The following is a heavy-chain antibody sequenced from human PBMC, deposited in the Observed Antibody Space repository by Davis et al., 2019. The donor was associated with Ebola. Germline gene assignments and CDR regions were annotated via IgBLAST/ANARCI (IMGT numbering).Heavy chain of an antibody. CDR2: ISYDGSNK. J-gene: IGHJ6*02. V-gene: IGHV3-30-3*01. CDR1: GFTFSSYA. CDR3: ARDQYCSSTSCYRPPYYYGMDV. Sequence: GSLKISCAASGFTFSSYAMHWVRQAPGKGLEWVAVISYDGSNKYYADSVKGRFTISRDNSKNTLYLQMNSLRAEDTAVYYCARDQYCSSTSCYRPPYYYGMDVWGQGTTVTVSS. D-gene: IGHD2-2*01.